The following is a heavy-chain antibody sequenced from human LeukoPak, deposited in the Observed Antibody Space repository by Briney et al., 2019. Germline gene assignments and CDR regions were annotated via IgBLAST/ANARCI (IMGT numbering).Heavy chain of an antibody. V-gene: IGHV4-34*01. J-gene: IGHJ6*03. CDR3: TRVKLWRAGSGSYYLYCYYMDV. CDR2: INHSGST. D-gene: IGHD3-10*01. CDR1: GGSFSGYY. Sequence: SETLSLTCAVYGGSFSGYYWSWIRQPPGKGLEWIGEINHSGSTNYNPSLKSRVTISVDTSKNQFSLKLSSVTAADTAVYYCTRVKLWRAGSGSYYLYCYYMDVWGKGTTVTVSS.